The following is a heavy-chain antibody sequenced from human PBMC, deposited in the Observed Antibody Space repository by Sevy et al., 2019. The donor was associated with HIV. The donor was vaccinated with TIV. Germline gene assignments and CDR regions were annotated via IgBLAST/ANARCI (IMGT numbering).Heavy chain of an antibody. CDR1: GFTFSSYA. CDR2: ISYDGSNK. Sequence: GGSLRLSCAASGFTFSSYAMHWVRQAPGKGLEWVAVISYDGSNKYYADSVKGRFTISRDNSKNTLYLQMNRLRAEDTAVYYCASPLVEYAFDIWGQGTMVTVSS. CDR3: ASPLVEYAFDI. V-gene: IGHV3-30-3*01. J-gene: IGHJ3*02. D-gene: IGHD1-26*01.